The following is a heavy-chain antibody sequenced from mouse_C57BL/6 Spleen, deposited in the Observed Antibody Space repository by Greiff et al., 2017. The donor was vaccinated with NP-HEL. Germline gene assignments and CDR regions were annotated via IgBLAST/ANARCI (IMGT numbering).Heavy chain of an antibody. CDR3: ARKMVTRYFDV. D-gene: IGHD2-3*01. CDR2: IHPNSGST. J-gene: IGHJ1*03. Sequence: QVQLQQPGAELVKPGASVKLSCKASGYTFTSYWMHWVKQRPGQGLEWIGMIHPNSGSTNYNEKFKSKATLTVDKSSSTAYMQLSSLTSEDSAVYYCARKMVTRYFDVWGTGTTVTVSS. CDR1: GYTFTSYW. V-gene: IGHV1-64*01.